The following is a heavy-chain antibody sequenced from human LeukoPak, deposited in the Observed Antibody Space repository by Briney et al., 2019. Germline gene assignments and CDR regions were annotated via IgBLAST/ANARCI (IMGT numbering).Heavy chain of an antibody. V-gene: IGHV3-74*01. J-gene: IGHJ6*03. D-gene: IGHD3-3*01. Sequence: HWVRQAXGKGLVWVSRIKSDGSSTTYADSVKGRFTISRDNAKNTLYLQMNSLRAEDTAVYYCARGAYITDFWSGSYYYYMDVWGKGTTVTVSS. CDR2: IKSDGSST. CDR3: ARGAYITDFWSGSYYYYMDV.